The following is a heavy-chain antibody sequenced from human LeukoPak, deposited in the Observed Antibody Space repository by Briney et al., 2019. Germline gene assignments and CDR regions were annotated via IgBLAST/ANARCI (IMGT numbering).Heavy chain of an antibody. D-gene: IGHD6-19*01. Sequence: GGSLRLSCAASGFTVSSNYMSWVRQAPGKGLEWVSVIYSGGSTYYADSVKGRFTISRDNSKNTLYLQMNSLRAEDTAVYYCARDRLASGWSTLDYWGQGILVTVSS. V-gene: IGHV3-53*01. J-gene: IGHJ4*02. CDR3: ARDRLASGWSTLDY. CDR1: GFTVSSNY. CDR2: IYSGGST.